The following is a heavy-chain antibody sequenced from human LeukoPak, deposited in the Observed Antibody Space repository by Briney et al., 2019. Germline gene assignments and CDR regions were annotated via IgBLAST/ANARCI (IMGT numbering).Heavy chain of an antibody. CDR3: ARAISSGGEY. D-gene: IGHD3-10*01. CDR2: INPKNGGT. Sequence: ASVKVSCKASGYTFIDFYMHWVRQAPGQGLEWMGWINPKNGGTNYAQKFQGRVTMTRDTSISTAYMELSRLRSDDTAVYYCARAISSGGEYWGQGTLVTVSS. V-gene: IGHV1-2*02. CDR1: GYTFIDFY. J-gene: IGHJ4*02.